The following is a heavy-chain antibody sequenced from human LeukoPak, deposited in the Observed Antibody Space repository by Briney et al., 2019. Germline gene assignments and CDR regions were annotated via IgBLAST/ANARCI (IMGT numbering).Heavy chain of an antibody. J-gene: IGHJ4*02. CDR3: AKEGSGWYFDY. D-gene: IGHD6-19*01. CDR2: IYYSGST. V-gene: IGHV4-59*12. CDR1: GGSISSYY. Sequence: SETLSLTCTVSGGSISSYYWSWIRQPPGKGLEWIGYIYYSGSTNYNPSLKSRVTISVDTSKNQFSLKLSSVTAADTAVYYCAKEGSGWYFDYWGQGTLVTVSS.